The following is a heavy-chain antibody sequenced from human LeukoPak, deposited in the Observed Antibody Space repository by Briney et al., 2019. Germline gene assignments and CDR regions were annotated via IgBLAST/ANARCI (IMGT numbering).Heavy chain of an antibody. J-gene: IGHJ6*02. D-gene: IGHD2-21*02. V-gene: IGHV1-69*04. CDR3: ARSIVVVTAKNYYYYGMDV. Sequence: GASVKVSCKASGGTFISYAISWVRQAPGQGLEWMGRIIPILGIANYAQKFQGRVTITADKSTSTAYMELSSLRSEDTAVYYCARSIVVVTAKNYYYYGMDVWGQGTTVTVSS. CDR1: GGTFISYA. CDR2: IIPILGIA.